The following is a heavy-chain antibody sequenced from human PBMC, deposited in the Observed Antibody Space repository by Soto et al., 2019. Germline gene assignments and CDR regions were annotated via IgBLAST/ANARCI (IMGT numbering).Heavy chain of an antibody. Sequence: QLQLQESGPGLVKPSETLSLICTVSGGSISSSHYHWGWIRQPPGKGLEWIASIHYSGSTHYNPSLKSRVTVSMDTSKSQFSLRLSSVTAADTAVYYCARHGHWAPFDDWGQGTLVTVSS. CDR3: ARHGHWAPFDD. J-gene: IGHJ4*02. D-gene: IGHD3-16*01. CDR2: IHYSGST. V-gene: IGHV4-39*01. CDR1: GGSISSSHYH.